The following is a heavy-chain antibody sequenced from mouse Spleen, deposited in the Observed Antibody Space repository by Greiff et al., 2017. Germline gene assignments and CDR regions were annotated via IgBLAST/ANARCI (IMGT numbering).Heavy chain of an antibody. D-gene: IGHD2-1*01. CDR3: ARLGGNGYFDV. CDR1: GYAFTNYL. V-gene: IGHV1-54*01. CDR2: INPGSGGT. J-gene: IGHJ1*01. Sequence: VHLVESGAELVRPGTSVKVSCKASGYAFTNYLIEWVKQRPGQGLEWIGVINPGSGGTNYNEKFKGKATLTSDKSSSTAYMQLSSLTSDDSAVYFCARLGGNGYFDVWGAGTTVTVSS.